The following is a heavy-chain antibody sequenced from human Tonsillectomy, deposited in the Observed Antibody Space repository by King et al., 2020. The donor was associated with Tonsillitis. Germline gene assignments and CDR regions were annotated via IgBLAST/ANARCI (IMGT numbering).Heavy chain of an antibody. CDR3: AKITPGYCSGGSCYASSYFDD. CDR1: GGSISSYY. V-gene: IGHV4-59*01. CDR2: VHNSGST. Sequence: QLQESGPGLVKPSETLYLTCTVSGGSISSYYWRWIRQPPGKGPEWIGYVHNSGSTHYNPSLKSRVTITVDTSNNQFSLKLNSVTAADTAVYYCAKITPGYCSGGSCYASSYFDDWGQGTLVTVSS. J-gene: IGHJ4*02. D-gene: IGHD2-15*01.